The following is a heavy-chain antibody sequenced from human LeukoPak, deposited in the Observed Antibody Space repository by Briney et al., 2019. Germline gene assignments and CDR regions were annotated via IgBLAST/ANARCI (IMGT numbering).Heavy chain of an antibody. Sequence: SETLSLTCTVSGVSINGHYWSWIRQPPGKGLEWIGFIYDNESANYKSSLESRVTMTVDTSKNQVSLKLNSVTAADTAVYYCARVLQNYYHLDVWGEGATVTVSS. D-gene: IGHD3-3*01. CDR1: GVSINGHY. CDR3: ARVLQNYYHLDV. V-gene: IGHV4-59*11. CDR2: IYDNESA. J-gene: IGHJ6*03.